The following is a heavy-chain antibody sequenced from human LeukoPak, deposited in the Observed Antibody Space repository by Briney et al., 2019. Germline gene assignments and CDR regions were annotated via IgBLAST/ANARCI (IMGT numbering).Heavy chain of an antibody. CDR1: GGSFSGYY. J-gene: IGHJ6*03. CDR2: INHSGST. Sequence: SETLSLTCAVYGGSFSGYYWSWIRQPPGKGLEWIGEINHSGSTNYNPSLKSRVTISVDTSKNQFSLKLSSVTAADTAVYYCARGQGYYDSSRYRNYYYMDVWGKGTTVTVSS. D-gene: IGHD3-22*01. V-gene: IGHV4-34*01. CDR3: ARGQGYYDSSRYRNYYYMDV.